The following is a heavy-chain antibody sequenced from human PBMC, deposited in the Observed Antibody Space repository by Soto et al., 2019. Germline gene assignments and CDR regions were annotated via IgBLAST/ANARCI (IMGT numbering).Heavy chain of an antibody. V-gene: IGHV1-69*13. CDR2: IIPIFGTA. CDR3: ARACMGVDYIWGV. D-gene: IGHD3-16*01. Sequence: ASVKVSCKASGGTFSSYAISWVRQAPGQGLEWMGGIIPIFGTANYAQKFQGRVTITADESTSTAYMELSSLRSEDTAVYYCARACMGVDYIWGVWGQGTLVTVSS. J-gene: IGHJ4*02. CDR1: GGTFSSYA.